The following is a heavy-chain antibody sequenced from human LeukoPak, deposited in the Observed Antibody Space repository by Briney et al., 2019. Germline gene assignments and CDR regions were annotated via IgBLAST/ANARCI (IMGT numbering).Heavy chain of an antibody. V-gene: IGHV3-30*18. CDR1: GFTFSSYG. CDR3: AKRVEYSSSSGGYFDS. D-gene: IGHD6-6*01. Sequence: GGSLRLSCATSGFTFSSYGMHWVRQAPGKGLEWVAVISYDGSNKYYADSVKGRFTISRDNSKNTLYLQMNSLRAEDTAVYYCAKRVEYSSSSGGYFDSWGQGTLVTVSS. J-gene: IGHJ4*02. CDR2: ISYDGSNK.